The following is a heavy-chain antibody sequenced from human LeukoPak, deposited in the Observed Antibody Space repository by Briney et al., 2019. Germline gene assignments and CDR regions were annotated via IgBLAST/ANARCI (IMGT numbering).Heavy chain of an antibody. Sequence: GGSLRLSCAASGFTFSSYGMHWVRQAPGTGREGVGVMWYDGSNKYYADAVECRFTSSRDNSKNRLYLQTHSLRAEDTAVYYCARDLPVGYCSTTSCYPFDYWGQGTLVTVSS. CDR3: ARDLPVGYCSTTSCYPFDY. D-gene: IGHD2-2*01. V-gene: IGHV3-33*01. J-gene: IGHJ4*02. CDR1: GFTFSSYG. CDR2: MWYDGSNK.